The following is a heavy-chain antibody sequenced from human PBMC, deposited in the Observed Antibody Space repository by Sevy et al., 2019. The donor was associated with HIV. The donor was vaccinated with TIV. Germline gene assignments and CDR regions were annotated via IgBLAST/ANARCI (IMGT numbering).Heavy chain of an antibody. CDR3: ARAPPVVVVPGAPSWFDP. CDR2: INHSGST. CDR1: GGSFSGYY. Sequence: SETLSLTCAVYGGSFSGYYWNWIRQSPGKGLEWIGEINHSGSTHSNPSLKSRVTISVDTSKNQCSLRLNSVTAADTAVYYCARAPPVVVVPGAPSWFDPWGQGTLVTVSS. V-gene: IGHV4-34*01. D-gene: IGHD2-2*01. J-gene: IGHJ5*02.